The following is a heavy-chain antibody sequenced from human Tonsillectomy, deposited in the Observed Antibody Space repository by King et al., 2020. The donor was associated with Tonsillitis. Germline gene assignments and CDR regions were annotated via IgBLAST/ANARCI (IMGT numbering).Heavy chain of an antibody. CDR3: ARAGYCSSTSCYHAPLYGY. V-gene: IGHV1-18*04. J-gene: IGHJ4*02. CDR2: ISAYNGNT. Sequence: QLVQSGAEVKKPGASVKVSCKASGYTFTSYGISWVRQAPGQGLEWMGWISAYNGNTNYAQKLQGRVTITTDTSTSTAYMELRSLRSDDTAVYFCARAGYCSSTSCYHAPLYGYWGQGTLVTVSS. CDR1: GYTFTSYG. D-gene: IGHD2-2*01.